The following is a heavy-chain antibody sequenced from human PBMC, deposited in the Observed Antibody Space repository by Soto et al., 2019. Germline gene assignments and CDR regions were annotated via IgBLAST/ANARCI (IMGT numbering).Heavy chain of an antibody. D-gene: IGHD3-3*01. V-gene: IGHV3-11*06. CDR1: GFTFSDYF. J-gene: IGHJ4*02. CDR2: INNDATYR. CDR3: GKGDTIFGVVDD. Sequence: PWGSLRLSGAGSGFTFSDYFITWIRQAPGKGLEWISYINNDATYRKYADSVKGRFTVSRDNAKNSVFLQMNSLRPEDTALYYCGKGDTIFGVVDDWGPGTLVTVSS.